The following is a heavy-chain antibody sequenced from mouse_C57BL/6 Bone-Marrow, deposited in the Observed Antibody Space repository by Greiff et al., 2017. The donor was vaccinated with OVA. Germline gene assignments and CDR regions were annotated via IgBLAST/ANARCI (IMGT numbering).Heavy chain of an antibody. D-gene: IGHD1-1*01. CDR1: GYTFTSYG. V-gene: IGHV1-81*01. CDR3: ARGRSITPGYFDV. CDR2: IYPRSGNT. J-gene: IGHJ1*03. Sequence: QVQLKESGAELARPGASVKLSCKASGYTFTSYGISWVKQRTGQGLEWIGEIYPRSGNTYYNEKFKGKATLTADKSSSTAYMELRSLTSEDSAVYFCARGRSITPGYFDVWGTGTTVTVSS.